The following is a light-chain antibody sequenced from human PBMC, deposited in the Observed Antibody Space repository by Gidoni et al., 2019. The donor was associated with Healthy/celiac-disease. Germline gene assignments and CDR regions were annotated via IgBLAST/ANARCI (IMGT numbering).Light chain of an antibody. V-gene: IGLV2-14*01. CDR3: SSYTSSSTLYV. CDR2: EVS. Sequence: QSALTQPDSVSGSPGQSITISCTATSSDVGGYNYVSWYQQHPGKAPKLMIYEVSNRPSGVSNRFSGSKSGNTASLTISGLQAEDEADYYCSSYTSSSTLYVFGTGTKVTVL. J-gene: IGLJ1*01. CDR1: SSDVGGYNY.